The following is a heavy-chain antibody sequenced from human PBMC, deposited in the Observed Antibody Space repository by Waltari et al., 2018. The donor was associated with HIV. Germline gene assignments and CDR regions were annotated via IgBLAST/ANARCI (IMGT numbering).Heavy chain of an antibody. J-gene: IGHJ3*02. D-gene: IGHD3-22*01. CDR3: ARGISMIVVVNQNQWGAFDI. CDR2: IYSGGNT. V-gene: IGHV3-66*01. Sequence: EVQLVESGGGLVQPGGSLRLSCAASGFPFSSTYLNWVRQAPGQGLEWVSVIYSGGNTYYADSVKGRFTISRDNSKNTLYLQMNSLRAEDTAVYYCARGISMIVVVNQNQWGAFDIWGQGTMVTVSS. CDR1: GFPFSSTY.